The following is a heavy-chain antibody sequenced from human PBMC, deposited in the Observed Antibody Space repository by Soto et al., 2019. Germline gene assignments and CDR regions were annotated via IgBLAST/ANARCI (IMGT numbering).Heavy chain of an antibody. J-gene: IGHJ4*02. CDR2: ISAYNGNT. CDR1: GYTFTSYG. D-gene: IGHD5-12*01. V-gene: IGHV1-18*01. CDR3: ARGSGYDSSFDY. Sequence: QVQLVQSGAEVKKPGASVKVSCKDSGYTFTSYGISWVRQAPGQGLEWMGWISAYNGNTNYAQKLQGRITMTTDTSTSRAYREMRSLRSYDTAVEYCARGSGYDSSFDYWGQGTLVTVAS.